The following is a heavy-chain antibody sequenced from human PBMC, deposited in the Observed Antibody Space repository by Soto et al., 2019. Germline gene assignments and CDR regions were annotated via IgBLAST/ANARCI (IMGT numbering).Heavy chain of an antibody. V-gene: IGHV3-7*01. CDR3: ARDRSLAS. Sequence: PGGSLRLSCAASGFTLSTYGMSWVRQAPGKGLEWVASIKQDGSEKYYVDSVKGRFTISRDNAKNSLYLLMNSLRAEDTAVYYCARDRSLASWGQGTLVTVSS. J-gene: IGHJ5*02. CDR1: GFTLSTYG. CDR2: IKQDGSEK.